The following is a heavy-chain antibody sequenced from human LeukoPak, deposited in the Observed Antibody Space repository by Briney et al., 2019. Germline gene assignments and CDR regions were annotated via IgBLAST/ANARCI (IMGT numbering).Heavy chain of an antibody. J-gene: IGHJ6*03. V-gene: IGHV3-23*01. D-gene: IGHD6-13*01. Sequence: GGSLRLSCVASGFTLRSYVMNWVRQTPGKGLEWVSSISGSGDSTFYADSVKGRFSISRDNSKNTLYLQMNSLRAEDTAVYYCARISSHHYYYYYMDVWGKGTTVTVSS. CDR3: ARISSHHYYYYYMDV. CDR1: GFTLRSYV. CDR2: ISGSGDST.